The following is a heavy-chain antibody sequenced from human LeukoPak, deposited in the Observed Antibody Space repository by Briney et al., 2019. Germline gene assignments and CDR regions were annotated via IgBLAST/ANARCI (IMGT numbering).Heavy chain of an antibody. CDR1: GFTFSSYG. V-gene: IGHV3-30*18. D-gene: IGHD5-24*01. Sequence: QPGRSLRLSCAASGFTFSSYGMHWVRQAPGKGLEWVAVISYDGSNKYYGDSVKGRFTISRDNSKSTLYLQMNSLRAEDTAVYYCAKAILVEMATIPLDAFDIWGQGTMVTVST. CDR3: AKAILVEMATIPLDAFDI. J-gene: IGHJ3*02. CDR2: ISYDGSNK.